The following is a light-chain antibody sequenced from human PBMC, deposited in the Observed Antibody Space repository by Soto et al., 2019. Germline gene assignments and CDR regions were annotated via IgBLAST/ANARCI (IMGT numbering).Light chain of an antibody. Sequence: IKVTHSPSSLSPSVGDRVTITCRPSQAIRGALAWYQQKPGKAPKLLIYDVSTVQSGVPSRFSGRGSGTEFTLTITSLQPEDFATYYCQQFNIYPITFGQGTRLDI. CDR3: QQFNIYPIT. CDR2: DVS. J-gene: IGKJ5*01. CDR1: QAIRGA. V-gene: IGKV1-13*02.